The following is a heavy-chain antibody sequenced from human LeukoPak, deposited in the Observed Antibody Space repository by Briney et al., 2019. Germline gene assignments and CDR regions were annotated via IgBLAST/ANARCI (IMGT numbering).Heavy chain of an antibody. J-gene: IGHJ4*02. V-gene: IGHV3-23*01. CDR1: GVTLGTYA. Sequence: GGSLRLSCAASGVTLGTYAMSWARQAPGKGLEWVSGISSGGSGGNTYYADSVKGRFTISRDNAKNSLYLQMSSLRAEDTAVYYCARVVDYSKSMDYWGQGTLVTVSS. D-gene: IGHD4-11*01. CDR2: ISSGGSGGNT. CDR3: ARVVDYSKSMDY.